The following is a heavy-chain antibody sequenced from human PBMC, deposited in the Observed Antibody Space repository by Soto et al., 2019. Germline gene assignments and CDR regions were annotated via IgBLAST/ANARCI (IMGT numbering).Heavy chain of an antibody. D-gene: IGHD4-17*01. CDR1: ADTFNSYS. CDR2: ITPVFGTA. CDR3: ARSLEGTTVTNWFDP. Sequence: QVQLVQSGAEVKKPGSSVKVSCKASADTFNSYSLSWLRQAPGQRLEWMGGITPVFGTADYAQSFEDRLTITADDSTSTGYRELSSLRSDDTAVYYCARSLEGTTVTNWFDPWGQGALVTVSS. V-gene: IGHV1-69*01. J-gene: IGHJ5*02.